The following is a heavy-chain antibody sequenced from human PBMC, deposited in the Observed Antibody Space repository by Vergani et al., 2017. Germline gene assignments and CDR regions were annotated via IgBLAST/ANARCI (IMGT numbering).Heavy chain of an antibody. Sequence: QVQLVQSGAEVKKPGASVKVSCKASGYTFTSYGISWVRQAPGQGLEWMGGIIPIFGTANYAQKFQGRVTITADESTSTAYMELSSLRSEDTAVYYCARDLGGYSGYGENWFDPWGQGTLVTVSS. CDR3: ARDLGGYSGYGENWFDP. CDR2: IIPIFGTA. V-gene: IGHV1-69*13. D-gene: IGHD5-12*01. J-gene: IGHJ5*02. CDR1: GYTFTSYG.